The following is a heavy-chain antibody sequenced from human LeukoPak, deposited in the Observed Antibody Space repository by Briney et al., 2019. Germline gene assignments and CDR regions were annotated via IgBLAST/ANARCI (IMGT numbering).Heavy chain of an antibody. Sequence: GGSLRLSCAASGFTFTNYEMNWFRQAPGKGLEWVSYITSSGGTIYYADSVKGRFTISRDNAKKSLYLQMNSLRADDTAVYYCARARAPVTRISSFDIWGQGTMVTVSS. CDR2: ITSSGGTI. J-gene: IGHJ3*02. D-gene: IGHD4-17*01. V-gene: IGHV3-48*03. CDR1: GFTFTNYE. CDR3: ARARAPVTRISSFDI.